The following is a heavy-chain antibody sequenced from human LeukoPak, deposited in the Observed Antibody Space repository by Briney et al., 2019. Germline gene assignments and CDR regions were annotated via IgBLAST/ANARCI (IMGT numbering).Heavy chain of an antibody. Sequence: GGSLRLSCAASGFTFSSYEMNWVRQAPGKGLEWVSYISSSGSTIYYADSVKGRFTISRDNAKNSLYLQMNSLRAEDMALYYCARGQWELLSYFDYWGQGTLVTVSS. CDR2: ISSSGSTI. J-gene: IGHJ4*02. CDR1: GFTFSSYE. V-gene: IGHV3-48*03. D-gene: IGHD1-26*01. CDR3: ARGQWELLSYFDY.